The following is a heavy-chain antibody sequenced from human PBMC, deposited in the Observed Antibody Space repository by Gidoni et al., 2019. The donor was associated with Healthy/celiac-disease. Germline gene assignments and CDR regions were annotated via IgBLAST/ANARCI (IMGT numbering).Heavy chain of an antibody. V-gene: IGHV3-30-3*01. CDR1: GFTSSPSA. Sequence: QVQLPAPGGGVAQPGRSFSLSCAPPGFTSSPSAMHWLRPAPGRVRQAPGKGLEWVAVISYDGSNKYNADSVKSRFTISRDNSKNTLYLQMNSLRAEDTAVYYCAREGGDIVVVPAARNSNFDYWGQGTLVTVSS. CDR2: ISYDGSNK. CDR3: AREGGDIVVVPAARNSNFDY. J-gene: IGHJ4*02. D-gene: IGHD2-2*01.